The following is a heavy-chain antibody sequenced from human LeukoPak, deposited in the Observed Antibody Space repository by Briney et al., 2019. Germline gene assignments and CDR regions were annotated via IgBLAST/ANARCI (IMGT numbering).Heavy chain of an antibody. V-gene: IGHV3-49*04. CDR1: GFTFDDHA. Sequence: GGSLRLSCTGSGFTFDDHAMSWVRQAPGKGLEWVGFIRSKAYGESTEYAASVTGRFTIWRDDSTSTAYLQMSSLKSEDTAVYYCTREWWALRGYSNYVKYHGMDVWGKGTTVTVSS. CDR2: IRSKAYGEST. J-gene: IGHJ6*04. D-gene: IGHD4-11*01. CDR3: TREWWALRGYSNYVKYHGMDV.